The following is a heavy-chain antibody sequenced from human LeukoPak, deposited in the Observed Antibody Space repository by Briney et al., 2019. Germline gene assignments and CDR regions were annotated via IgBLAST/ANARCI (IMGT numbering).Heavy chain of an antibody. D-gene: IGHD3-10*01. J-gene: IGHJ4*02. Sequence: SETLSLTCAVYGGSFSGYYWSWIRQPPGKGLEWIGELNHSGSTNYNPSLKSRVTISVDTSKNQFSLKLSSVTAADTAVYYCARGSAYYGSGSYYRLGTWDYWGQGTLVTVSS. CDR2: LNHSGST. CDR1: GGSFSGYY. CDR3: ARGSAYYGSGSYYRLGTWDY. V-gene: IGHV4-34*01.